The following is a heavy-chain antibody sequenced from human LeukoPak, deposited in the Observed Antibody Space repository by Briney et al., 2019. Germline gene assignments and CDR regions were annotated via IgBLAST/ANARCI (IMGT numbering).Heavy chain of an antibody. Sequence: PSETLSLTCAVYGGSFSGYYWSWIRQPPGKGLEWIGEINHSGSTNYNPSLKSRVTISVDTSKNQFSLKLSSVTAADTAVCYCAGGYYYDSSGYYSYFDYWGQGTLVTVSS. CDR1: GGSFSGYY. CDR2: INHSGST. CDR3: AGGYYYDSSGYYSYFDY. D-gene: IGHD3-22*01. V-gene: IGHV4-34*01. J-gene: IGHJ4*02.